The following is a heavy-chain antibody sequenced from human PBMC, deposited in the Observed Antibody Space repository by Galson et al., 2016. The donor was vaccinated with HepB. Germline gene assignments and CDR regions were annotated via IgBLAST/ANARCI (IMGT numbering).Heavy chain of an antibody. Sequence: PALVTPTQTLTLTCPFPGFSLSTSGVGVGWIRQPPGKALEWLALIYWDDDKHYSPSLKSRLTITKDTSKNQVVLTMTNMDPVDTATYYCAHGCVAAAGPGAFDIWGQGTMVTVSS. CDR3: AHGCVAAAGPGAFDI. V-gene: IGHV2-5*02. J-gene: IGHJ3*02. CDR1: GFSLSTSGVG. D-gene: IGHD6-13*01. CDR2: IYWDDDK.